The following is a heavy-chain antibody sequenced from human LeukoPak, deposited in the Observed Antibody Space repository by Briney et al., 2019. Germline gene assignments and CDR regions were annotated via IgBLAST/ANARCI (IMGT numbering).Heavy chain of an antibody. V-gene: IGHV3-53*01. CDR2: IYTGGST. CDR3: ARYCSDISCYTFDV. D-gene: IGHD2-2*01. Sequence: GGSLRLSCAASGFTVSSDYMSWVRQAPGKGLEWVSVIYTGGSTYYADSVKGRFTISRDNSKNTLCLQMNSLRAEDTAVYYCARYCSDISCYTFDVWGQGTMVTVSS. J-gene: IGHJ3*01. CDR1: GFTVSSDY.